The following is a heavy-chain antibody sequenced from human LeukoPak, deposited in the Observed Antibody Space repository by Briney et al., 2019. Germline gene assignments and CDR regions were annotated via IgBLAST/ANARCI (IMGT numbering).Heavy chain of an antibody. CDR1: GFYISSGYY. D-gene: IGHD2-15*01. V-gene: IGHV4-38-2*02. Sequence: SETLSLTCTVSGFYISSGYYWGWVRQSPGKGLEWIGSIYHNGRTYYNPSLKSRATMSVDTAKNQFSLRLTSVTAAETAVYYCARVAPLDRWSKGGYYFYYWGQGALVTVSS. CDR2: IYHNGRT. CDR3: ARVAPLDRWSKGGYYFYY. J-gene: IGHJ4*02.